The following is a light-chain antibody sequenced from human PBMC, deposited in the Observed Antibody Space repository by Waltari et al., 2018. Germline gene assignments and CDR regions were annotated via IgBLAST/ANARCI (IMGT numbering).Light chain of an antibody. V-gene: IGLV1-40*01. CDR2: GNN. CDR3: QSYDTSLSGSI. Sequence: YRQLPGTAPTLLIDGNNNRPSGVPDRCHASKSGTSAALAIAGLQAEDEADYYCQSYDTSLSGSIFGAGTKVTVL. J-gene: IGLJ1*01.